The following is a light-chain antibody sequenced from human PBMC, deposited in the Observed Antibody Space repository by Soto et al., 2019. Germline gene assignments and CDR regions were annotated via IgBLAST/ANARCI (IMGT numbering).Light chain of an antibody. CDR2: GAS. Sequence: EIVLTQSPGTLSLSPGGRATLSCRASQSVSRNYVAWYQQKPGQSPRLLIYGASNRASGIPDRFSGSASGADVTLSIARLEPEDFAMYYCQQYGSTPLTFGGGTKVEIK. V-gene: IGKV3-20*01. CDR3: QQYGSTPLT. CDR1: QSVSRNY. J-gene: IGKJ4*01.